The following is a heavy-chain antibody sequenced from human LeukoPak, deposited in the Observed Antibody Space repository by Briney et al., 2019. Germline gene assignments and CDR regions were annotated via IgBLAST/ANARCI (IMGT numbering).Heavy chain of an antibody. CDR1: GFTFSNYA. CDR3: AKGRAVEVVAAFNY. J-gene: IGHJ4*02. D-gene: IGHD2-15*01. V-gene: IGHV3-23*01. Sequence: GGSLRLSCAASGFTFSNYAMSWVRQAPGKGLEWVSAISGSGTTTYYADSVKGRFTISRDNSKNTLDLQVNSLRAEDTAVYYCAKGRAVEVVAAFNYWGQGTVVTVSS. CDR2: ISGSGTTT.